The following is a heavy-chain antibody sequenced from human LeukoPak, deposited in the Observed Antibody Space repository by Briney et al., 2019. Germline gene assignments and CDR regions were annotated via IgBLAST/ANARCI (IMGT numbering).Heavy chain of an antibody. V-gene: IGHV4-4*02. D-gene: IGHD6-19*01. CDR3: ARSDPGYSSGWYYDAFDI. Sequence: SGTLSLTCAVSGGSISSTKWWSWVRQPPGKGLEWIGEIYHSGNTNYNPSLKSRVTISVDKSKNQFSLKLSSVTAADTAVYYCARSDPGYSSGWYYDAFDIWGQGTMVTVSS. CDR2: IYHSGNT. CDR1: GGSISSTKW. J-gene: IGHJ3*02.